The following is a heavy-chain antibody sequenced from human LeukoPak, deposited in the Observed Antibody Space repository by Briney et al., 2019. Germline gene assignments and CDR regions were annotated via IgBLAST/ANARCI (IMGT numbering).Heavy chain of an antibody. J-gene: IGHJ5*02. D-gene: IGHD3-9*01. Sequence: GGSLRLSCAASEFTLSDYYMSWIRQAPGKGLEWVSYITSSGSSIYYADSVKGRFTISRDNAKNSLYLQMNSLRAEDTALYYCARGVDILTASSAPHNWFDPWGQGTLVTVSS. CDR2: ITSSGSSI. V-gene: IGHV3-11*01. CDR3: ARGVDILTASSAPHNWFDP. CDR1: EFTLSDYY.